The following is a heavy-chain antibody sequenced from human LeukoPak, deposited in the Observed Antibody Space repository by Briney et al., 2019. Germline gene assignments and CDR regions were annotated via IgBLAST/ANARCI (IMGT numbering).Heavy chain of an antibody. Sequence: GGSLRLSCAASGFTFSDYYMSWIRQAPGKGLEWVSYISSSSSTIYYADSVKGRFTISRDNAKNSLYLQMNSPRAEDTAVYYCARDPTTVTTGAFDIWGQGTMVTVSS. D-gene: IGHD4-17*01. CDR2: ISSSSSTI. CDR3: ARDPTTVTTGAFDI. J-gene: IGHJ3*02. CDR1: GFTFSDYY. V-gene: IGHV3-11*04.